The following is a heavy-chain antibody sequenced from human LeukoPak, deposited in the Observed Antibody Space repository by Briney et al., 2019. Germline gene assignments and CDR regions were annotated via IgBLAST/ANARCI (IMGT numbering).Heavy chain of an antibody. J-gene: IGHJ4*02. Sequence: GGSLRLSCAASGFTFSGFHMSWVRQAPGKGLEWISYISPTGTAIYCADSVKGRFTISRDNAKNSLYLQMNSLRADDTAVYYCAKLEYSSSSGIGYFDYWGQGTLVTVSS. D-gene: IGHD6-6*01. CDR1: GFTFSGFH. CDR3: AKLEYSSSSGIGYFDY. V-gene: IGHV3-11*01. CDR2: ISPTGTAI.